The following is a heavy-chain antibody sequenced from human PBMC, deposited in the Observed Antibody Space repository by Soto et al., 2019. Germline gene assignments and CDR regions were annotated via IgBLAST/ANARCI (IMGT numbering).Heavy chain of an antibody. J-gene: IGHJ2*01. CDR2: VSYEGSVQ. V-gene: IGHV3-30*03. CDR3: ATEISPKAGKWYFDL. D-gene: IGHD6-19*01. CDR1: GFSFNNYG. Sequence: QVQLVESGGGVVQPGGSLRLSCAASGFSFNNYGMHWVRQAPGKGLEWVAVVSYEGSVQYYTDSAQGRFTISRDNSKNILYLQMHSLRDDDTAVYHGATEISPKAGKWYFDLWGRGTLVTVSS.